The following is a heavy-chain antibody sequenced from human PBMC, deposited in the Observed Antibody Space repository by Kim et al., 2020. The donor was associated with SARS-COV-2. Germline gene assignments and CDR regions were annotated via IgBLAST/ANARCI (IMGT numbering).Heavy chain of an antibody. V-gene: IGHV1-69*13. CDR2: IIPIFGTA. D-gene: IGHD1-1*01. J-gene: IGHJ5*02. CDR3: ARDPHYYWGVQLGFDP. Sequence: SVKVSCKASGGTFSSYAISWVRQAPGQGLEWMGGIIPIFGTANYAQKFQGRVTITADESTSTAYMELSSLRSEDTAVYYCARDPHYYWGVQLGFDPWGQGTLVTVSS. CDR1: GGTFSSYA.